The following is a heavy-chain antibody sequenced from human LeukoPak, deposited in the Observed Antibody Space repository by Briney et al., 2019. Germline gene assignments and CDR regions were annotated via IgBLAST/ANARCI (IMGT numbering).Heavy chain of an antibody. CDR1: GFTLSGYA. V-gene: IGHV3-23*01. CDR2: ISGGSSGST. J-gene: IGHJ4*02. D-gene: IGHD2-15*01. Sequence: GGSLRLLCAASGFTLSGYAMSGVRQPPGKGLEWVSTISGGSSGSTYYADSVKGRFTISRDSSKNTLFLQMNSLRAEDTAVYYCAKAASRFWDCTGGSCSGYFFDYWGQGTLVTVSS. CDR3: AKAASRFWDCTGGSCSGYFFDY.